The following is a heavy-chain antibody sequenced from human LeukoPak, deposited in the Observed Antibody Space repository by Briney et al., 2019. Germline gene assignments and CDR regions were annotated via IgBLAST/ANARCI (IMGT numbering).Heavy chain of an antibody. V-gene: IGHV1-69*01. Sequence: SVKVSCKASGGTFSSYAISWVRQAPGQGLEWMGGIIPIFGTANYAQKFQGRVTITADESTSTAYMELSSLRSEDAAVYYCASFAGYSSSWYDYRAFDIWGQGTMATVSS. J-gene: IGHJ3*02. CDR1: GGTFSSYA. D-gene: IGHD6-13*01. CDR3: ASFAGYSSSWYDYRAFDI. CDR2: IIPIFGTA.